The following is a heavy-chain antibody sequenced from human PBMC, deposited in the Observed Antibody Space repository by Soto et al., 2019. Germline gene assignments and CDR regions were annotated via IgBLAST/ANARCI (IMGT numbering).Heavy chain of an antibody. CDR1: GFTFSDYY. CDR2: ISSSGTGI. J-gene: IGHJ3*02. CDR3: ARAYSDAFDI. Sequence: GGSLRLSCAASGFTFSDYYMTWIRQAPGKGLEWVSYISSSGTGIYYADSVKGRFTISRDNGKNSLYLQMSSLRVEDTAVYYCARAYSDAFDISGQGTMVTVSS. D-gene: IGHD2-15*01. V-gene: IGHV3-11*01.